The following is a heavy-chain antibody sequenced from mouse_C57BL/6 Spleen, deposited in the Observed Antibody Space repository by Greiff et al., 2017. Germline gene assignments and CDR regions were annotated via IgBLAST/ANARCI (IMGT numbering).Heavy chain of an antibody. CDR3: ARDSRGGYFDV. Sequence: EVKLVESEGGLVQPGSSMKLSCTASGFTFSDYYMAWVRQVPEKGLEWVANINYDGSSTYYLDSLKSRFIISRDNAKNILYLQMSSLKSADTATYYCARDSRGGYFDVWGTGTTVTVSS. CDR2: INYDGSST. D-gene: IGHD3-1*01. V-gene: IGHV5-16*01. CDR1: GFTFSDYY. J-gene: IGHJ1*03.